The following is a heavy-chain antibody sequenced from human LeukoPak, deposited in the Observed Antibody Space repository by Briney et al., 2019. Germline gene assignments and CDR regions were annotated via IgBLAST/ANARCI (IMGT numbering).Heavy chain of an antibody. V-gene: IGHV3-21*01. Sequence: GGSLRLSCAASGFTFSDYSINWVRQARGKGLECVSSISSDSSYIYYADSVKGRFTISRDNAKNSLYLQMNSLRVEDTGVYYCARDSSPSDLTMGRGVLFDYWGQGSLVTVSS. D-gene: IGHD3-10*01. J-gene: IGHJ4*02. CDR1: GFTFSDYS. CDR2: ISSDSSYI. CDR3: ARDSSPSDLTMGRGVLFDY.